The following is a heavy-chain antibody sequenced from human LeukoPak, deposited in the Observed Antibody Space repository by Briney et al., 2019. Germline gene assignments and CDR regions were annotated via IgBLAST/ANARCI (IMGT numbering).Heavy chain of an antibody. CDR3: TRVRRGTGSMVDY. CDR1: GFTFGDNA. V-gene: IGHV3-49*04. D-gene: IGHD3-10*01. CDR2: IRSKAYGGTT. Sequence: GGSLRLSCTASGFTFGDNAMSWVRQAPGKGLEWVGFIRSKAYGGTTEYAASVKGRFTISRDDSKSIAYLQMNSLKNEDTAVYYCTRVRRGTGSMVDYWGQGTLVTVSS. J-gene: IGHJ4*02.